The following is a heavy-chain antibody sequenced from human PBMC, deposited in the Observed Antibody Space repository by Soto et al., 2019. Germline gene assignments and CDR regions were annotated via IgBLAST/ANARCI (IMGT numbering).Heavy chain of an antibody. CDR1: GYTFIRYG. V-gene: IGHV1-18*01. D-gene: IGHD4-17*01. CDR2: VSPYNDYT. Sequence: VASVKVSCKASGYTFIRYGITWVRQAPGQGLEWMGWVSPYNDYTDYAQSLQGRVSMTTDTSKNQFSLKLSSVTAADTAVYYCARLPRADYGGIFDPWGQGTLVTVSS. CDR3: ARLPRADYGGIFDP. J-gene: IGHJ5*02.